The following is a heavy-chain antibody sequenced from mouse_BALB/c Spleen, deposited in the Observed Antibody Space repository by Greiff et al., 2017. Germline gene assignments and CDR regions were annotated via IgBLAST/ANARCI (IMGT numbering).Heavy chain of an antibody. CDR1: GYTFTDYE. Sequence: VKLMESGAELVRPGASVTLSCKASGYTFTDYEMHWVKQTPVHGLEWIGAIDPETGGTAYNQKFKGKATLTADKSSSTAYMELRSLTSEDSAVYYCTRGGYSYFDVWGAGTTVTVSS. V-gene: IGHV1-15*01. CDR3: TRGGYSYFDV. J-gene: IGHJ1*01. CDR2: IDPETGGT.